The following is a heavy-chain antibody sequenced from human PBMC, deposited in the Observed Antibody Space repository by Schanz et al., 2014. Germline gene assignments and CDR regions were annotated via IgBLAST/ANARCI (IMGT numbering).Heavy chain of an antibody. V-gene: IGHV3-48*04. J-gene: IGHJ6*02. CDR3: ARFLARYQYYGVDV. Sequence: EVQLLESGGGLAQPGGSLRLACAASGFNFNTYAMSWVRQAPGKGLEWVSHISGSSIHKNYADSVKGRFSISRDNGETSVYLQINSLRVEDTAVYYCARFLARYQYYGVDVWGQGTTVIVSS. CDR1: GFNFNTYA. D-gene: IGHD3-3*01. CDR2: ISGSSIHK.